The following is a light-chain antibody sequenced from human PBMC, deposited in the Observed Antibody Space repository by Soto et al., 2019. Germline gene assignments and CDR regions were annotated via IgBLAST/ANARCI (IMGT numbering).Light chain of an antibody. CDR2: AAS. Sequence: DIQMTQSPTSLSASVGDRVTITCRASQGIRNFVAWYQQKPGKAPKLLIYAASTLQSGVPSRFSRSGSGTDFPLTINSLPPEDVATYSCQKYSSVPVFGPGPKVDIK. CDR3: QKYSSVPV. J-gene: IGKJ3*01. V-gene: IGKV1-27*01. CDR1: QGIRNF.